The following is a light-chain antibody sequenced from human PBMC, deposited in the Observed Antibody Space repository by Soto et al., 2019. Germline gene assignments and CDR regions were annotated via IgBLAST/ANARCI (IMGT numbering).Light chain of an antibody. J-gene: IGKJ2*01. CDR3: QHRSNWRMYT. CDR1: QSVAGY. V-gene: IGKV3-11*01. Sequence: ELVLTQSPATLSLSPGERATLSCRASQSVAGYLPWYQQKPGQGPRLLIYDTSNRATGAPPRFSGSGSGTDFTLTISSLEPEDFAIYYCQHRSNWRMYTFGQGTKLEIK. CDR2: DTS.